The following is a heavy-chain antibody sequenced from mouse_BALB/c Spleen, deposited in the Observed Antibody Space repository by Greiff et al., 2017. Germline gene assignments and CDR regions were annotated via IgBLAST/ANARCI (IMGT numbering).Heavy chain of an antibody. CDR2: ILPGSGST. V-gene: IGHV1-9*01. CDR1: GYTFSSYW. CDR3: ARTYYDYDFDY. Sequence: QVQLQQSGAELMKPGASVKISCKATGYTFSSYWIEWVKQRPGHGLEWIGEILPGSGSTNYNEKFKGKATFTADTSSNTAYMQLSSLTSEDSAVYYCARTYYDYDFDYWGQGTTLTVSS. J-gene: IGHJ2*01. D-gene: IGHD2-4*01.